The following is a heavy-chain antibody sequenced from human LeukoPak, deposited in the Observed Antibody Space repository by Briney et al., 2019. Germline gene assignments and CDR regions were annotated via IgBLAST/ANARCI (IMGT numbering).Heavy chain of an antibody. CDR1: GFTFSSYW. D-gene: IGHD3-22*01. CDR3: ARDYYDSIGYQYRDY. V-gene: IGHV3-74*01. J-gene: IGHJ4*02. Sequence: EGFLILTCAAAGFTFSSYWMHWVRQAAGKGLVWVSRITSDPSRTSYAGSVKRRFTISRDNAKNTLDLQMNCLRDEHTAVYYCARDYYDSIGYQYRDYWGKGNLDSVSS. CDR2: ITSDPSRT.